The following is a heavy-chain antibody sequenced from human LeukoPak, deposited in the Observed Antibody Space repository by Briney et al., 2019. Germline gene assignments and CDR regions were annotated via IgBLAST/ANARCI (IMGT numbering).Heavy chain of an antibody. V-gene: IGHV1-8*01. CDR2: MNPNSGNT. D-gene: IGHD3-9*01. Sequence: ASVKVSCKASGYTFTSYDINWVRQATGQGLEWMGWMNPNSGNTGYAQKFQGRVTMTRNTSISTAYMELSSLRSEDTAVYYCARGLMYYDILTGYIRGAFDIWGQGTMVTVSS. J-gene: IGHJ3*02. CDR3: ARGLMYYDILTGYIRGAFDI. CDR1: GYTFTSYD.